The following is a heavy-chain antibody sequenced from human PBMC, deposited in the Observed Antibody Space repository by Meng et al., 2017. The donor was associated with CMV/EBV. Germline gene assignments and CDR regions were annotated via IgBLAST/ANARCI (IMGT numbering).Heavy chain of an antibody. CDR3: ARGGWVQPFDY. Sequence: GSLRLSCAASGFTFDDYAMHWVRQAPGKGLEWIGYVHSSGTTNYNGSLKSRVTIALDTSKNQFSLKLSSLTAADTAIYYCARGGWVQPFDYWGQGTLVTVSS. J-gene: IGHJ4*02. CDR1: GFTFDDYA. D-gene: IGHD1-1*01. V-gene: IGHV4-59*01. CDR2: VHSSGTT.